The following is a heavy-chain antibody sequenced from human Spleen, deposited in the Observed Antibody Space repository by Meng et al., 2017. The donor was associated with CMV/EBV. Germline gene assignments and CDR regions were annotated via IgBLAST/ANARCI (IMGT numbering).Heavy chain of an antibody. CDR2: IYYTGSP. Sequence: GSLRLSCTVSGGSISSSNYYWGWIRQSPGKGLEWIGNIYYTGSPSYNPSLKSRVTISIDTSKNHFSLKLNFVTAADTAMYYCARDRGRDACDFWGQGTLVTVSS. J-gene: IGHJ4*02. V-gene: IGHV4-39*07. D-gene: IGHD5-24*01. CDR1: GGSISSSNYY. CDR3: ARDRGRDACDF.